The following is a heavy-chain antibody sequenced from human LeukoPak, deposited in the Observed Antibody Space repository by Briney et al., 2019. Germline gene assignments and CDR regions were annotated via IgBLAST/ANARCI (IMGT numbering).Heavy chain of an antibody. CDR2: ISASGDTI. CDR1: GFTFSDYY. CDR3: AGLGITMIGGV. V-gene: IGHV3-11*04. J-gene: IGHJ6*04. Sequence: PGGSLRLSCAASGFTFSDYYMGWIRQAPGKGLQWVSYISASGDTIYYSDSVKGRFTISRDNAKNSLYLQMNSLRAEDTAVYYCAGLGITMIGGVWGKGTTVTISS. D-gene: IGHD3-10*02.